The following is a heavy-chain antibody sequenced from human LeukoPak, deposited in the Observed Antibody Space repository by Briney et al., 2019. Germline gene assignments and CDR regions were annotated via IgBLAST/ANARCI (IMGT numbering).Heavy chain of an antibody. Sequence: SETLSLTCAVYGGPFSGYYWRWIRQPPGKGLAWIGEINHSGSTNYNPSLKSRVTISVDTSKNQFSLKLSSVTAADTAVYYCARRGPIAAAGNYAPGYFQHWGQGTLVTVSS. CDR2: INHSGST. D-gene: IGHD6-13*01. CDR1: GGPFSGYY. CDR3: ARRGPIAAAGNYAPGYFQH. V-gene: IGHV4-34*01. J-gene: IGHJ1*01.